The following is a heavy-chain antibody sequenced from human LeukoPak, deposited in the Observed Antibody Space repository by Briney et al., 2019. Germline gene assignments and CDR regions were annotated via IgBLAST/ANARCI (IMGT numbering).Heavy chain of an antibody. V-gene: IGHV4-34*01. Sequence: SETLSLTCAVYGGSFSGYYWSWIRQPPGKGLEWIGEINHSGSTNYNPSLKSRVTISVDTSKNQFSLKLSSVTAADTAVYYCARGIAVAGTIGDWGQGTLVTVSS. CDR3: ARGIAVAGTIGD. CDR1: GGSFSGYY. D-gene: IGHD6-19*01. CDR2: INHSGST. J-gene: IGHJ4*02.